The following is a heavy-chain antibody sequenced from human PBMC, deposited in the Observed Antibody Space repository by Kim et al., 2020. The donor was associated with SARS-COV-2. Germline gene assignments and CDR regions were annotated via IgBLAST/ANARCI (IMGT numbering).Heavy chain of an antibody. Sequence: GGSLRLSCAASGFSVYKYAMSWVRQAPGKGLEWVSAIGGGITNTFYADSVKGRFTISRDNSKNTLYLQMNSLRVDDTALYYCATRGPTEATRLHRGQGT. V-gene: IGHV3-23*01. D-gene: IGHD4-4*01. CDR1: GFSVYKYA. J-gene: IGHJ4*02. CDR3: ATRGPTEATRLH. CDR2: IGGGITNT.